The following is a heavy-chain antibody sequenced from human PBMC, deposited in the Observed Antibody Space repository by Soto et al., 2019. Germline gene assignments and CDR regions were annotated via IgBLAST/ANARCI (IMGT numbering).Heavy chain of an antibody. D-gene: IGHD6-19*01. J-gene: IGHJ4*02. CDR1: GFTFSSYA. CDR2: ISGSGGST. CDR3: ARYVAVAGIWRYYFDY. Sequence: GGSLRLSCAASGFTFSSYAMSWVRQAPGKGLEWVSAISGSGGSTYYADSVKGRFTISRDNSKNTLYLQMNSLRAEDTAVYYCARYVAVAGIWRYYFDYWGQGTLVTVSS. V-gene: IGHV3-23*01.